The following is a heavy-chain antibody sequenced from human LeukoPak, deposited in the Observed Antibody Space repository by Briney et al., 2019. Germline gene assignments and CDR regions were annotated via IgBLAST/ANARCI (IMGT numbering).Heavy chain of an antibody. J-gene: IGHJ4*02. CDR3: AKGRGYYDSSGYFFDY. D-gene: IGHD3-22*01. Sequence: GGSLRLSCAASGFTVSSNYMSWVRQAPGKGLEWVSVIYSGGSTYYADSVKGRFTISRDNSKNTLYLQMNSLRAEDTAVYYCAKGRGYYDSSGYFFDYWGQGTLVTVSS. CDR1: GFTVSSNY. CDR2: IYSGGST. V-gene: IGHV3-66*01.